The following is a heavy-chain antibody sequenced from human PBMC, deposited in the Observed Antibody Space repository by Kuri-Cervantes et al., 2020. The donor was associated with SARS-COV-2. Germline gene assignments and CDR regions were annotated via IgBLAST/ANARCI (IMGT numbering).Heavy chain of an antibody. J-gene: IGHJ6*03. Sequence: GGSLRLSCAASGFTFSNYWMHWVRQAPGKGLVWVSGINSDGSDTNYADSVKGRFTISRDNAKNTLYLQMNSLRAEDTAVYYCARVGIAAAGRPYYYYYMDVWGKGTTVTVSS. D-gene: IGHD6-13*01. V-gene: IGHV3-74*01. CDR3: ARVGIAAAGRPYYYYYMDV. CDR2: INSDGSDT. CDR1: GFTFSNYW.